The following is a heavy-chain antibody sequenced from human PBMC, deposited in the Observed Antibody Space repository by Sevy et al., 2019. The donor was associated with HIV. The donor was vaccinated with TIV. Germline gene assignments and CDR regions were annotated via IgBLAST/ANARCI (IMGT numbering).Heavy chain of an antibody. CDR3: ATDRISDWFFDS. CDR2: IGGSGGST. V-gene: IGHV3-23*01. Sequence: GGSLRLSCTASGFTLTDYDMNWVRQAPGRGLEWVSSIGGSGGSTHYADSVKGRFTISRDNSKNTLYLQMNSLRAEDTAVYYCATDRISDWFFDSWGQATLVTVSS. CDR1: GFTLTDYD. D-gene: IGHD3-9*01. J-gene: IGHJ4*02.